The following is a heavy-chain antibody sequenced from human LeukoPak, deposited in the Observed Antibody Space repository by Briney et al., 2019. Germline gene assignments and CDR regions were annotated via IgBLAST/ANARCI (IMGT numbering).Heavy chain of an antibody. CDR3: AKGRGYSGYDGTLDY. J-gene: IGHJ4*02. V-gene: IGHV3-21*04. Sequence: GGSLRLSCAASGFTFSSYSMNWVRQAPGKGLEWVSSISSSSSYIYYADSVKGRFTISRDNAKNSLYLQMNSLRAEDTALYYCAKGRGYSGYDGTLDYWGQGTLVTVSS. CDR2: ISSSSSYI. D-gene: IGHD5-12*01. CDR1: GFTFSSYS.